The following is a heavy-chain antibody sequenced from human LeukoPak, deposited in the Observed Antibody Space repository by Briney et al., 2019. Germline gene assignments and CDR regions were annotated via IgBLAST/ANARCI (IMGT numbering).Heavy chain of an antibody. J-gene: IGHJ4*02. CDR1: GGTFSSYA. Sequence: GASVKVSCKASGGTFSSYAISWVRQAPGQGLEWMGGIIPIFGTANYAQKFQGRVTITTDESTSTAYMELSSLRSEDTAVYYCAIDSGSYYERFDYWGQGTLVTVSS. D-gene: IGHD1-26*01. V-gene: IGHV1-69*05. CDR3: AIDSGSYYERFDY. CDR2: IIPIFGTA.